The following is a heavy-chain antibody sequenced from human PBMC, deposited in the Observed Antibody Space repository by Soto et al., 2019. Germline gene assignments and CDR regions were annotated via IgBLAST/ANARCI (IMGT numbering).Heavy chain of an antibody. CDR3: ARVRVIVVATATRKLNYYYYGMDV. J-gene: IGHJ6*02. CDR2: TYYRSKWYN. CDR1: GDSVSSNSAA. Sequence: SQTLSLTCAISGDSVSSNSAAWNWIRQSPSRGLEWLGRTYYRSKWYNDYAVSVKSRITINPDTSKNQFSLQLNSVTPEDTAVYYCARVRVIVVATATRKLNYYYYGMDVWGQGTTVTVSS. D-gene: IGHD3-22*01. V-gene: IGHV6-1*01.